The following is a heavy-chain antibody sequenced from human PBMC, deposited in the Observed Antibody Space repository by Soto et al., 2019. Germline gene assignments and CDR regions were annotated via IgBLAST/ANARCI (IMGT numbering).Heavy chain of an antibody. V-gene: IGHV1-18*01. CDR1: GYTFTSYG. D-gene: IGHD3-10*01. Sequence: ASVKVSWKASGYTFTSYGITWVRQAPGQGLEWMGWISASNGNTHYAQKLQGRVTMTTDTSTSTAYMDLRSLRSDDTAVYYCARGSAGSATFDYWGQGTLVTVSS. CDR3: ARGSAGSATFDY. CDR2: ISASNGNT. J-gene: IGHJ4*02.